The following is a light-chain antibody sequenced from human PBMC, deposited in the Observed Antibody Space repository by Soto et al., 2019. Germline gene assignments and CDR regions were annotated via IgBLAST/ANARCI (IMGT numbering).Light chain of an antibody. CDR2: AAS. V-gene: IGKV1-5*01. Sequence: LPIYAASSLESGVPLRFSGNGSGTEFTLTISSLQPDDFATYYCQQYSSNSFFGGGTKVDI. J-gene: IGKJ4*01. CDR3: QQYSSNSF.